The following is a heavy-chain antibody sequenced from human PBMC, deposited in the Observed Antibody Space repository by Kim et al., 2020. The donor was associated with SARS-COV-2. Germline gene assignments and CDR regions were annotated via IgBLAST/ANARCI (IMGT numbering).Heavy chain of an antibody. Sequence: ASVKVSCKASGYTFTSYGISWVRQAPGQGLEWMGWISAYNGNTNYAQKLQGRVTMTTDTSTSTAYMELSSLRSDDTAVYYCARGRDPGAAGSWYFNWFDPWGQGPRVTVSS. CDR2: ISAYNGNT. J-gene: IGHJ5*02. CDR3: ARGRDPGAAGSWYFNWFDP. V-gene: IGHV1-18*04. CDR1: GYTFTSYG. D-gene: IGHD6-13*01.